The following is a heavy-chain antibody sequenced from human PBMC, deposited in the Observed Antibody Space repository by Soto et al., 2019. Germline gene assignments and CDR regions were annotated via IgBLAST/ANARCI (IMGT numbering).Heavy chain of an antibody. CDR1: GGSISSYY. Sequence: PSETLSLTCTVSGGSISSYYWSWIRQPPGKGLEWIGYIYYSGSTNYNPSLKSRVTISVDTSKNQFSLELSSVTAADTAVYYCARDLLRFLGGLPLGPPDVWGQGTTVTVSS. CDR3: ARDLLRFLGGLPLGPPDV. D-gene: IGHD3-3*01. J-gene: IGHJ6*02. V-gene: IGHV4-59*12. CDR2: IYYSGST.